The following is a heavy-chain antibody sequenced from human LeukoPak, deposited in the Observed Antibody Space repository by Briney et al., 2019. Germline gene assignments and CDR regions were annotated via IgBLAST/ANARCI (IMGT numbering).Heavy chain of an antibody. V-gene: IGHV1-2*02. CDR3: ASYITSPAAFDF. CDR1: GFTFTGYY. J-gene: IGHJ4*02. D-gene: IGHD2-15*01. Sequence: ASVKVSCKASGFTFTGYYMHWVRQAPGQGLEWMGWINPNSGGTNYAQKFQGRVTMTRDTSITTAYMELTSLRSDDTAVYYCASYITSPAAFDFWGQGNLVTVSS. CDR2: INPNSGGT.